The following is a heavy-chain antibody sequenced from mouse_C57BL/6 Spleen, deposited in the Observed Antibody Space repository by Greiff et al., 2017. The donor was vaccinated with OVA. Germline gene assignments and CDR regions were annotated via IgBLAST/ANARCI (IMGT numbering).Heavy chain of an antibody. D-gene: IGHD2-2*01. V-gene: IGHV5-9*01. Sequence: EVQLVESGGGLVKPGGSLKLSCAASGFTFSSYTMSWVRQTPEKRLEWVATISGGGGNTYYPDSVKGRFTISRDNAKNTLYLQMSSLRSEDTALYYCATYGYDWFAYWGQGTLVTVSA. CDR3: ATYGYDWFAY. CDR1: GFTFSSYT. CDR2: ISGGGGNT. J-gene: IGHJ3*01.